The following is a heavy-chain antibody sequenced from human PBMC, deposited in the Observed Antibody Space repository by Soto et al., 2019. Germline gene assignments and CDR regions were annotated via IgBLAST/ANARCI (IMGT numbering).Heavy chain of an antibody. CDR3: ARDREQLDEFDC. CDR1: GYTFTSYG. D-gene: IGHD6-13*01. CDR2: TSAYDGNT. J-gene: IGHJ4*02. V-gene: IGHV1-18*01. Sequence: QVQLVQSGAEVKKPGASVKVSCKASGYTFTSYGISWVRQAPGQGLEWMGWTSAYDGNTNYAQKLQGRVTMHTDTSTNTAYMELRSQRSDDTAVYYCARDREQLDEFDCWGQGTLVTVSS.